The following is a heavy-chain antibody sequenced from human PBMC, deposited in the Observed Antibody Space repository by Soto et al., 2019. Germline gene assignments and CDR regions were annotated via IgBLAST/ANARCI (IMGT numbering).Heavy chain of an antibody. CDR1: GGSISSGGYS. V-gene: IGHV4-30-2*01. J-gene: IGHJ4*02. Sequence: PSETLSLTCAVSGGSISSGGYSWSWIRQPPGKGLEWIGYIYHSGSTYYNPSLKSRVTISVDRSKNQFSLKLSSVTAADTAVYYCARVRTEDCSGGRCYFPYYFDYWGQGTLVTVSS. CDR2: IYHSGST. CDR3: ARVRTEDCSGGRCYFPYYFDY. D-gene: IGHD2-15*01.